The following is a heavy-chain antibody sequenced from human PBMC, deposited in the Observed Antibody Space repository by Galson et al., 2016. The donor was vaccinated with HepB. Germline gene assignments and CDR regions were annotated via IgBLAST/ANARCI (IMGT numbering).Heavy chain of an antibody. CDR3: AKPFTSGWLTSFDH. D-gene: IGHD6-19*01. CDR1: GFAFSSYA. Sequence: SLRLSCAASGFAFSSYAINWVRLTPGKGLEWISSIGLSGTPTYYADSVKGRFPISRDNSKHTLYLEMSSLRVDDSGIYYRAKPFTSGWLTSFDHWGQGTLVTVSS. J-gene: IGHJ4*02. CDR2: IGLSGTPT. V-gene: IGHV3-23*01.